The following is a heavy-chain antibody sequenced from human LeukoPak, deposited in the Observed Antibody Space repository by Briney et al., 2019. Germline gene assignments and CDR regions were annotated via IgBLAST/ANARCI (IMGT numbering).Heavy chain of an antibody. CDR1: GFTLSSYW. D-gene: IGHD6-6*01. V-gene: IGHV3-20*04. CDR3: ARAGRDSSSYPYYFDY. CDR2: INWNGGST. J-gene: IGHJ4*02. Sequence: PGGSLRLSCAASGFTLSSYWMSWVRQAPGKGLEWVSGINWNGGSTGYADSVKGRFTISRDNAKNSLYLQMNSLRAEDTALYYCARAGRDSSSYPYYFDYWGQGTLVTVSS.